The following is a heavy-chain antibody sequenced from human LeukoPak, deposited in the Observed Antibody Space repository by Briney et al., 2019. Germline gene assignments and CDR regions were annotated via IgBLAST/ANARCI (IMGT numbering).Heavy chain of an antibody. J-gene: IGHJ4*02. CDR1: GGSISSHY. CDR2: MYDTVNT. D-gene: IGHD5-18*01. V-gene: IGHV4-59*11. Sequence: PSETLSLTCTVSGGSISSHYWSWVRQPPGKGLEWIGYMYDTVNTKDNPSLTSRLTLSADTSKNQFSLRLGSVTAADTAVYYCATIKRGYPYGYFDLWGQGILVTVSS. CDR3: ATIKRGYPYGYFDL.